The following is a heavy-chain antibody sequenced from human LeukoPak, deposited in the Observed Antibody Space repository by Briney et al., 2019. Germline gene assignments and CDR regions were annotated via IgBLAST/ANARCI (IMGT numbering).Heavy chain of an antibody. V-gene: IGHV4-4*02. J-gene: IGHJ4*02. CDR3: ARNTYYYDGSGYLFDY. CDR2: IYHSGST. D-gene: IGHD3-22*01. Sequence: SGTLSLTCAVSGGSISNTDWWSWVRQPPGKGLEWIGEIYHSGSTNYNPSLKSRVTISVDKSKNQFSLKLSSVTAADTAVYYCARNTYYYDGSGYLFDYWGQGTLVTVSS. CDR1: GGSISNTDW.